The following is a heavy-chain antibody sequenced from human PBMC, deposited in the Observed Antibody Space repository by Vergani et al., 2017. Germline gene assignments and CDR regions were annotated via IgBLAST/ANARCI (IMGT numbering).Heavy chain of an antibody. D-gene: IGHD2-15*01. V-gene: IGHV1-69*01. CDR2: IIPIFGTA. CDR1: GGTFSSYG. CDR3: ARGGDGFCSGGSCYKI. Sequence: QVQLVQSGAEVKKPGSSVKVSCEASGGTFSSYGISWVRQAPGQGLEWMGGIIPIFGTANYAQKIQGRVTITADESTSTAYMELSSLRSEDTAVYYCARGGDGFCSGGSCYKIWGQGTMVTVSS. J-gene: IGHJ3*02.